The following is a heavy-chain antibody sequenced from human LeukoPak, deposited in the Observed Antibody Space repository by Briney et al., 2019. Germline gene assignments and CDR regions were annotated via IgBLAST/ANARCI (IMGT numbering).Heavy chain of an antibody. V-gene: IGHV4-39*01. D-gene: IGHD3-22*01. Sequence: SETLSLTCTVSGASISNNTYYWGWIRQPPGKGLEWIGSISFRGTTFHKSSLKSRITMSVDTSKNQFSLNLNSVAAADTAMYYCVAIRMIVVDRRKYWFDPWGQGTRVSVSS. CDR3: VAIRMIVVDRRKYWFDP. CDR1: GASISNNTYY. J-gene: IGHJ5*02. CDR2: ISFRGTT.